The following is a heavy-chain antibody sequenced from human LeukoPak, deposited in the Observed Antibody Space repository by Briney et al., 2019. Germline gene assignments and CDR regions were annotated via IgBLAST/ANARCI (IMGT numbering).Heavy chain of an antibody. J-gene: IGHJ4*02. Sequence: KSSETLSLTCTVSGGSISSYYWSWIRQPPGKGLEWIGYIYYSGSTNCNPSLKSRVTISLDTSKNQFSLKLSSVTAADTAVYYCARDRGLTTSGGVGFDYWGQGTLVTVSS. V-gene: IGHV4-59*01. CDR2: IYYSGST. D-gene: IGHD4/OR15-4a*01. CDR1: GGSISSYY. CDR3: ARDRGLTTSGGVGFDY.